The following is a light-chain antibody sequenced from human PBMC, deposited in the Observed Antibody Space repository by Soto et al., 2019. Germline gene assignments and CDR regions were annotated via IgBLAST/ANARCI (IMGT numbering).Light chain of an antibody. CDR3: QQLNAYPLT. J-gene: IGKJ4*01. V-gene: IGKV1-9*01. CDR2: AAS. CDR1: QGISTY. Sequence: DIQLTQSPSLLSASVGDRVTITCRASQGISTYLAWYQQTSGKAPKLLIYAASTLQRGVPSRFSGSGSGTQFTLTISSLQPEDFATYYCQQLNAYPLTFGGGTRVEIK.